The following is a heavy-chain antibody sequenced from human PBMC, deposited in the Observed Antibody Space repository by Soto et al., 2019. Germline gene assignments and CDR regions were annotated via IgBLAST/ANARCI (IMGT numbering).Heavy chain of an antibody. V-gene: IGHV1-69*13. CDR3: ARDHRITMIVVVPYYYYYGMDV. D-gene: IGHD3-22*01. J-gene: IGHJ6*02. CDR1: GGTFSSYA. CDR2: IIPIFGTA. Sequence: SVKVSCKASGGTFSSYAISWVRQAPGQGLEWMGGIIPIFGTANYAQKFQGRVTITADESTSTAYMELSSLRSEDTAVYYCARDHRITMIVVVPYYYYYGMDVWGQGTTVTV.